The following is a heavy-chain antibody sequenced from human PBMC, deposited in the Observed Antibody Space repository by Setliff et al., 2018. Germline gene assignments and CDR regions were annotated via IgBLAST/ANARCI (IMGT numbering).Heavy chain of an antibody. V-gene: IGHV3-30*02. CDR3: VRDSPIRLGVLHS. CDR2: IHYGGGHI. J-gene: IGHJ4*02. CDR1: GFTFSTSA. D-gene: IGHD2-8*02. Sequence: GGSLRLSCATSGFTFSTSAMHWLRQSPDNRLEWLAYIHYGGGHIQYADFVKGRFTVSRDNAMDTLFLQMNSLRADDTAVYYCVRDSPIRLGVLHSWGQGTLVTVSS.